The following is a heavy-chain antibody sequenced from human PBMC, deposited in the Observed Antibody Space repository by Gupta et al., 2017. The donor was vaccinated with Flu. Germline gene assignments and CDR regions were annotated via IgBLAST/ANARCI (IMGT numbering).Heavy chain of an antibody. J-gene: IGHJ6*02. CDR3: TRGPYWGGVMRDGMDV. V-gene: IGHV3-49*03. Sequence: EVQLVESGGGLVQPGRSLRLSCTASGFTFGDYAMSWFRQAPGKGLEWVGFIRSKAYGGTTEYAASVKGRFTISRDDSKSIAYLQMNSLKTEDTAVYYCTRGPYWGGVMRDGMDVWGQGTTVTVSS. CDR1: GFTFGDYA. D-gene: IGHD3-16*01. CDR2: IRSKAYGGTT.